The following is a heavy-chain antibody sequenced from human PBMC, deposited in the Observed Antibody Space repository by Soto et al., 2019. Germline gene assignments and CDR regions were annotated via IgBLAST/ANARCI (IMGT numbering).Heavy chain of an antibody. Sequence: EVQLLESGGGSVQPGGSLRLSCAASGFSFSGYAMAWVRRAPGEGLEWVSGISGSGATTYYADSVKGRCTISRDNSKNTLSLQVNRLSAEDTAVYYCAKAGGGYTKWHFDSWGHGSLVTVSS. CDR3: AKAGGGYTKWHFDS. CDR2: ISGSGATT. D-gene: IGHD5-12*01. CDR1: GFSFSGYA. V-gene: IGHV3-23*01. J-gene: IGHJ4*01.